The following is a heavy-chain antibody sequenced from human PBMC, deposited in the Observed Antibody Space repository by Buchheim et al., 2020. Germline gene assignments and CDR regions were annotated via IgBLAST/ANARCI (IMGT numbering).Heavy chain of an antibody. J-gene: IGHJ4*02. V-gene: IGHV3-30*18. CDR2: ISYDGSNK. D-gene: IGHD3-22*01. CDR3: AKHYYYDSSGYYLFDY. Sequence: QVQLVESGGGVVQPGRSLRLSCAASGFTFSSYGRHWVRQAPGKGLEWVAVISYDGSNKYYADSVKGRFTISRDNSKNTLYLQMNSLRAEDTAVYYCAKHYYYDSSGYYLFDYWGQGTL. CDR1: GFTFSSYG.